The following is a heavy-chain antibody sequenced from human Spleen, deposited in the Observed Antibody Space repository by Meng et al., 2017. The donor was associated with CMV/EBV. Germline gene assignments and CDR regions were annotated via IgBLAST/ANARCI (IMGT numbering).Heavy chain of an antibody. D-gene: IGHD3-3*01. CDR1: FTSYW. J-gene: IGHJ5*02. CDR2: IDPGDSDT. V-gene: IGHV5-51*01. CDR3: ARASYDFWSGYYRPWWFDP. Sequence: FTSYWSGWVRQMPGKGLEWMGIIDPGDSDTRYRPSFKGQVTISADKSISTAYLQWSSLKASDTAMYYCARASYDFWSGYYRPWWFDPWGQGTLVTVSS.